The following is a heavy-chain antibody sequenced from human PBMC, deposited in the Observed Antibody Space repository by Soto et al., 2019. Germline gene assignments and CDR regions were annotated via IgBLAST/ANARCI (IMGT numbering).Heavy chain of an antibody. D-gene: IGHD6-19*01. Sequence: GGSLRLSCAASGFTFSSYGRHWVRQAPGKGLEWVAVIWYDGSNKYYADSVKGRFTISRDNSKNTLYLQMNSLRAEDTAVYYCARDFGIDSSGWYDYWGQGTLVTVYS. CDR3: ARDFGIDSSGWYDY. CDR2: IWYDGSNK. J-gene: IGHJ4*02. V-gene: IGHV3-33*01. CDR1: GFTFSSYG.